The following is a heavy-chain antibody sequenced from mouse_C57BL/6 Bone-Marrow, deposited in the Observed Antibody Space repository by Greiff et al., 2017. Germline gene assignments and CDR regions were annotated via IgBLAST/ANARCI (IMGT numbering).Heavy chain of an antibody. Sequence: EVQLVESGGGLVQPKGSLKLSCAASGFSFNTYAMNWVRQAPGKGLEWVARIRSKSNNYATYYADSVKDRFTISRDDSESMLYLQMNNLKTEDTAMYYCHYYYGSSPYYAMDYWGQGTSVTVSS. CDR3: HYYYGSSPYYAMDY. CDR2: IRSKSNNYAT. CDR1: GFSFNTYA. V-gene: IGHV10-1*01. D-gene: IGHD1-1*01. J-gene: IGHJ4*01.